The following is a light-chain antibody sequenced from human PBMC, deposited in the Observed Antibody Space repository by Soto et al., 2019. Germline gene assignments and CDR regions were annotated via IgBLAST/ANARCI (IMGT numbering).Light chain of an antibody. CDR1: QGISSA. CDR3: QQFNNYPAYT. Sequence: AIQLTQSPSSLSASVGDRVTITCRASQGISSALAWYQQKPGKAPKLLIYDASSLESGVPSRFSGSGSGTDFTLTISSLQTEDFATYYCQQFNNYPAYTFGQGTKLEIK. J-gene: IGKJ2*01. V-gene: IGKV1D-13*01. CDR2: DAS.